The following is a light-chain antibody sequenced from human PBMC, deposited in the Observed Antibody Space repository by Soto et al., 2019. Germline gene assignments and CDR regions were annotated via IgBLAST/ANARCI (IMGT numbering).Light chain of an antibody. CDR3: QQYNNWPRV. J-gene: IGKJ1*01. CDR2: AAS. Sequence: AIRMTQSPSSFSASTGDRVTITCRASQGISSYLAWYQQKPGKAPKLLIYAASTLQSGVPSMFSGSGSGTEFTLTISILQSEDFAVYDCQQYNNWPRVVGQGTKGAIK. V-gene: IGKV1-8*01. CDR1: QGISSY.